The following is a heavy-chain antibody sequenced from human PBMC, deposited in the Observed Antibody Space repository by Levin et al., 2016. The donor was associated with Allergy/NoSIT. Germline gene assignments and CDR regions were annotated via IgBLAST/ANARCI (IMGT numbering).Heavy chain of an antibody. Sequence: ASVKVSCKASGYTFTSYDINWVRQATGQGLEWMGIINPSGGSTSYAQKFQGRVTMTRDTSTSTVYMELSSLRSEDTAVYYCASHLRTTVTTSVYWYFDLWGRGTLVTVSS. CDR1: GYTFTSYD. V-gene: IGHV1-46*01. J-gene: IGHJ2*01. D-gene: IGHD4-17*01. CDR3: ASHLRTTVTTSVYWYFDL. CDR2: INPSGGST.